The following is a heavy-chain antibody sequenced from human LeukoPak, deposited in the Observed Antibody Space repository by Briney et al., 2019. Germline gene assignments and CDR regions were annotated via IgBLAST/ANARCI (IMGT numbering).Heavy chain of an antibody. CDR2: IIPILGTA. CDR3: ARLGDHSSGWYDGVSATKNVRAFDI. Sequence: GASVKVSCKASGGTFSSYAISWVRQAPGQGLEWMGGIIPILGTANYAQKFQGRATITADESTSTAYMELSSLRSEDTAVYYCARLGDHSSGWYDGVSATKNVRAFDIWGQGTMVTVAS. J-gene: IGHJ3*02. D-gene: IGHD6-19*01. V-gene: IGHV1-69*13. CDR1: GGTFSSYA.